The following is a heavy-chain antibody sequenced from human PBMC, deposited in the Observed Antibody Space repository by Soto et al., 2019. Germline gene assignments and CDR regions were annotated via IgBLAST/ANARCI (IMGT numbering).Heavy chain of an antibody. Sequence: DVQLLESGGGLAQPGGSLRLSCEASGFLFSYYAMAWVRQAPGKGLEWVSGISGSGGSTYYADSVKGRFTISRDNSKNTLYLRMNTLGAEDTAIYYCAKVGYSTGLSPYYFDLWGQGTLVTVSS. CDR2: ISGSGGST. J-gene: IGHJ4*02. V-gene: IGHV3-23*01. CDR1: GFLFSYYA. D-gene: IGHD6-19*01. CDR3: AKVGYSTGLSPYYFDL.